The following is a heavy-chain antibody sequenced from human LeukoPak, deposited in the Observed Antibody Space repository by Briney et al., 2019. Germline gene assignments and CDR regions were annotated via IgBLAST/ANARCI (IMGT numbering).Heavy chain of an antibody. CDR3: ARSFRGYCSSTSCYPLDY. J-gene: IGHJ4*02. V-gene: IGHV1-69*13. CDR2: IIPIFGTA. Sequence: SVKVSCKASGGTFSSYAISWVRQAPGQGLEWMGGIIPIFGTANYAQKFQGRVTITADESTSTAYMELSSLRSEDTAVYYCARSFRGYCSSTSCYPLDYWGQGTLVTVSS. D-gene: IGHD2-2*01. CDR1: GGTFSSYA.